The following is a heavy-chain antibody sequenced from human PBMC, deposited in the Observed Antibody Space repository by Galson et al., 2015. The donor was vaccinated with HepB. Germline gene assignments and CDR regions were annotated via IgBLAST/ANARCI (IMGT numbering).Heavy chain of an antibody. CDR3: ANLGASDY. J-gene: IGHJ4*02. V-gene: IGHV3-30*18. CDR1: GFTFSSYG. D-gene: IGHD1-26*01. CDR2: ISYDGSNK. Sequence: SLRLSCAASGFTFSSYGMHWVRQAPGKGLEWVAVISYDGSNKYYADSVKGRFTISRDNSKNTLYLQMNSLRAEDTAVYYCANLGASDYWGQGTLVTVSS.